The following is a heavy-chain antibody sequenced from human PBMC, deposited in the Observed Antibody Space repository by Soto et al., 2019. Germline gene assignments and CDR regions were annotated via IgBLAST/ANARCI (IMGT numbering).Heavy chain of an antibody. CDR3: TKRIGAYAMDV. D-gene: IGHD6-13*01. CDR1: GFSFSDHY. J-gene: IGHJ6*02. Sequence: GGSLRLSCAASGFSFSDHYMDWVRQAPGKGLDWIGRIRNKANSYTTEYVASVKGRFTISRDDSKNTAYLQMNSLKTEDTAVYFCTKRIGAYAMDVWGQGTTVTVSS. V-gene: IGHV3-72*01. CDR2: IRNKANSYTT.